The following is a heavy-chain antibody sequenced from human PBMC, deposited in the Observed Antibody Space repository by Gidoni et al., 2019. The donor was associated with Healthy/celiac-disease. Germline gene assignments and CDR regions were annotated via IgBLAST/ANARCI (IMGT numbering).Heavy chain of an antibody. D-gene: IGHD2-2*01. CDR2: ISYDGSNK. V-gene: IGHV3-30-3*01. CDR3: ARDPDLPAAGETNAFDI. J-gene: IGHJ3*02. Sequence: QVQLVESGGGVVQPGRSLRLSCAASGFTFSRYAMHWVRQAPGKGLEWVAVISYDGSNKYYADSVKGRFTISRDNSKNTLYLQMNSLRAEDTAVYYCARDPDLPAAGETNAFDIWGQGTMVTVSS. CDR1: GFTFSRYA.